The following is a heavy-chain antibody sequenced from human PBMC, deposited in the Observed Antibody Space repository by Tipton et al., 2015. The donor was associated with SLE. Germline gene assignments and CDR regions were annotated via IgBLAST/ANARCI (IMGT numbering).Heavy chain of an antibody. Sequence: TLSLTCTVSGGSITTNYYYWGWIRQPPGKGLEWIGYIYFIGTTYYNPSLRSLFTISVDTSRNQFSLRLTSVTAADTAVYYCARWSYYGSGSYSFDYWGQGTRLTVSS. CDR1: GGSITTNYYY. CDR3: ARWSYYGSGSYSFDY. V-gene: IGHV4-39*01. CDR2: IYFIGTT. J-gene: IGHJ4*02. D-gene: IGHD3-10*01.